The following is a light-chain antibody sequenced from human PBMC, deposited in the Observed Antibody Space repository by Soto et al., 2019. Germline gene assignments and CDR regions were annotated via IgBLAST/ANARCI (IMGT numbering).Light chain of an antibody. CDR2: EVS. CDR1: SSDVGGYNY. Sequence: QSALTQPASVSGSPGQSITISCTGTSSDVGGYNYVSWYQQHPGKAPKLMIYEVSNRPSGVPNRFSGSRSGNTASLTISGLQAEDEAEYYCNSYTSSSTFVFGTGTKLTVL. J-gene: IGLJ1*01. CDR3: NSYTSSSTFV. V-gene: IGLV2-14*01.